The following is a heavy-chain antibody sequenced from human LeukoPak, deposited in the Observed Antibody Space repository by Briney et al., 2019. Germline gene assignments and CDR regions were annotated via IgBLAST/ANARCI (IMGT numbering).Heavy chain of an antibody. CDR1: GFTFSNFD. CDR3: AKDFSRGRYSYGFMDS. CDR2: ISGSGGNT. J-gene: IGHJ4*02. D-gene: IGHD5-18*01. Sequence: GGSLRLSCAASGFTFSNFDMSWVRQAPGKGLEWVSRISGSGGNTYYADSVKGRFTISRDNSKNTLYLQMNSLRAEDTAVYYCAKDFSRGRYSYGFMDSWGQGTLVTVSS. V-gene: IGHV3-23*01.